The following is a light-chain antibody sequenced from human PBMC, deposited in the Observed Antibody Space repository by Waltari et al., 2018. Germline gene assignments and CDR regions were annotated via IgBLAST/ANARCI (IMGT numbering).Light chain of an antibody. Sequence: EIVLTQSPGILSLSPGERATLSCRASQSLSSNYLAWYQQKPGQPPRLLIYGASSRATGIPDRFSGSGSGTDFTLTINRLEPEDFAVYYCQQFASSPNTFGGGTKVEIK. CDR1: QSLSSNY. CDR3: QQFASSPNT. CDR2: GAS. V-gene: IGKV3-20*01. J-gene: IGKJ4*01.